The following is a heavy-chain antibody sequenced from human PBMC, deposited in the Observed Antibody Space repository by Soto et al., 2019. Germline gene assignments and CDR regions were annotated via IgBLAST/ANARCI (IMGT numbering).Heavy chain of an antibody. J-gene: IGHJ4*02. CDR3: ARSGSYSWLPY. D-gene: IGHD1-26*01. Sequence: GGSLRLSCAAPELTFGTYPLSWARQAPGRGLEWVSSISPSGDTYYADSVKGRFTLSRDNSKNTVYLQMNSLKVEDTALYFCARSGSYSWLPYWGQGTLVTVSS. CDR1: ELTFGTYP. V-gene: IGHV3-23*01. CDR2: ISPSGDT.